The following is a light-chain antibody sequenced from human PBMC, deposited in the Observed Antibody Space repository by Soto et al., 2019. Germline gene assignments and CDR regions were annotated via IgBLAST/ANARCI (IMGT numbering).Light chain of an antibody. CDR2: FGS. CDR3: RQALLTAYS. J-gene: IGKJ2*03. CDR1: QSLLHGNGNNY. V-gene: IGKV2-28*01. Sequence: DIVMTQSPLSLSATPGEPASISCRSSQSLLHGNGNNYLDWYLQKPGQSPQLLIYFGSNRASGVPVRFSGSTRGTDFKLKISRVEAEDVGVYYCRQALLTAYSLGQRTKLEIK.